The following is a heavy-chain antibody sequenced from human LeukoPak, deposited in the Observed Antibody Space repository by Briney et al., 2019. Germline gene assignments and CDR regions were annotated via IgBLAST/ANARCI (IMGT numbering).Heavy chain of an antibody. D-gene: IGHD4-17*01. Sequence: SETLSLTCTVSGCSISSSSYYWGWIRQPPGKGLEWIGSIYYSGSTYYNPSLKSRVTISVDTSKNQFSLKLSSVTAADTAVYYCARLYGDYVVDYWGQGTLDTVSS. CDR3: ARLYGDYVVDY. CDR2: IYYSGST. V-gene: IGHV4-39*01. CDR1: GCSISSSSYY. J-gene: IGHJ4*02.